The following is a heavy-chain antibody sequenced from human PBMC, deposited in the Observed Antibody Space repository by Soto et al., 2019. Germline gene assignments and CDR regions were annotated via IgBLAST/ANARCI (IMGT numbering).Heavy chain of an antibody. V-gene: IGHV3-21*01. CDR1: GFTFSSYS. D-gene: IGHD6-6*01. CDR3: ARDFSRSSAYDY. J-gene: IGHJ4*02. Sequence: EVQLVESGGGLVKPGGSLRLSCAASGFTFSSYSMNWVRQAPGKGLEWVSSISSSSSYIYYADSVKGRFTISRDNAKNSLYLQMNSLRAEDTAVYYCARDFSRSSAYDYWGQGTLVTVSS. CDR2: ISSSSSYI.